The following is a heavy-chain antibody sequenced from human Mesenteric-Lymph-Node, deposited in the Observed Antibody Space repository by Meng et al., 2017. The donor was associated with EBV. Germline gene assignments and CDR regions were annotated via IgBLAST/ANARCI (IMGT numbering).Heavy chain of an antibody. J-gene: IGHJ5*02. CDR1: GGSISSNNW. Sequence: VQLQARAPALRKPSGTLSPTCAFSGGSISSNNWWTWVRQPPGKGLEWIGEIHHSGATNYNPSLKSRVTISVDKSKNQFSLKLSSVTAADAAVYFCASVIYGSGLNSWFDPWGHGTLVTVSS. CDR2: IHHSGAT. D-gene: IGHD3-10*01. CDR3: ASVIYGSGLNSWFDP. V-gene: IGHV4-4*02.